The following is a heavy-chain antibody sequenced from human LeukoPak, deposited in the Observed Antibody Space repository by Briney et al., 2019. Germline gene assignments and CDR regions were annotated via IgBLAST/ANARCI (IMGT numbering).Heavy chain of an antibody. CDR3: AKLSPAVVVEGPVDY. D-gene: IGHD2-2*01. J-gene: IGHJ4*02. V-gene: IGHV3-23*01. CDR1: GFTFSSYA. Sequence: GGSLRLSCAASGFTFSSYAMSWVRQAPGKGLEWVSAISGSGGSTYYADSVKVRFTISRDNSKNTLYLQMNSLRAEDTAVYYCAKLSPAVVVEGPVDYWGQGTLVTVSS. CDR2: ISGSGGST.